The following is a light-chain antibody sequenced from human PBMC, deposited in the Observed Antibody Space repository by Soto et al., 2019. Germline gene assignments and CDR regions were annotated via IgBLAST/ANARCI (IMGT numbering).Light chain of an antibody. CDR1: QTISSW. Sequence: DIQMTQSPSTLSGSVGDRVTTTCRASQTISSWLAWYQQKPRTAPKLMIYKASTLKSGVPSRCSGSGDGTEFTLTISSLQPDDFATYYCQHYNSYSEAFGQGTKVDI. CDR3: QHYNSYSEA. V-gene: IGKV1-5*03. J-gene: IGKJ1*01. CDR2: KAS.